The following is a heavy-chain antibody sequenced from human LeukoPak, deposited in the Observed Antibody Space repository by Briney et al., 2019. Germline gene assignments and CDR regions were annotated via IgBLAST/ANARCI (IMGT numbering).Heavy chain of an antibody. Sequence: SVKVSCEASGGTFSSYAISWVRQAPGQGLEWMGGIIPIFGTANYAQKFQGRVTITADESTSTAYMELSSLRSEDTAVYYCARDTLLDRHGGYFDYWGQGTLVTVSS. CDR2: IIPIFGTA. V-gene: IGHV1-69*13. D-gene: IGHD1-1*01. J-gene: IGHJ4*02. CDR1: GGTFSSYA. CDR3: ARDTLLDRHGGYFDY.